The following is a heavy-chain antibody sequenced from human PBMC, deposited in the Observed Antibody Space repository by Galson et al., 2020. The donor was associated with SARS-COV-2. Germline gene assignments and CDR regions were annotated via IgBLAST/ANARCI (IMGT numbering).Heavy chain of an antibody. Sequence: ALRLSCAASGFTFSSYGMHWVRQAPGEGLEWGAAIWYDGSNKYYADSVKGRFTISRDNSQNTLYLHMNSLRAADTAVYYCARDYPPISFGGMDVGGQGTTVTVSS. V-gene: IGHV3-33*01. D-gene: IGHD3-3*01. J-gene: IGHJ6*02. CDR2: IWYDGSNK. CDR1: GFTFSSYG. CDR3: ARDYPPISFGGMDV.